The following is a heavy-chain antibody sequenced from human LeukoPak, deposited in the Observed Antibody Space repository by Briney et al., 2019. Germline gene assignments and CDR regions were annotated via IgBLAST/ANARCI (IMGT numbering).Heavy chain of an antibody. CDR2: ICPGDSDT. D-gene: IGHD3-22*01. CDR1: GYSFTSYW. CDR3: ARPNYYDSSGTYYFDY. J-gene: IGHJ4*02. V-gene: IGHV5-51*01. Sequence: GESLEISFQGSGYSFTSYWIGWVRQMPGKGLEWMGIICPGDSDTRYSPSFQGQVTISADKSISTAYLQWSSLKASDTAMYYCARPNYYDSSGTYYFDYWGQGTLVTVSS.